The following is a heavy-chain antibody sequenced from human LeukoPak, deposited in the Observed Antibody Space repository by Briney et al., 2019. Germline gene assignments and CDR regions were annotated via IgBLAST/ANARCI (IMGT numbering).Heavy chain of an antibody. J-gene: IGHJ4*02. V-gene: IGHV3-23*01. CDR3: ARSRRDGYNSPFDY. CDR1: GFTFSSYG. Sequence: GGSLRLSCAASGFTFSSYGMSWVRQAPGKGLEWVSAISGSGGSTYYADSVKGRFTISRDNSKNTLYLQMNSLRAEDTAVYYCARSRRDGYNSPFDYWGQGTLVTVSS. D-gene: IGHD5-24*01. CDR2: ISGSGGST.